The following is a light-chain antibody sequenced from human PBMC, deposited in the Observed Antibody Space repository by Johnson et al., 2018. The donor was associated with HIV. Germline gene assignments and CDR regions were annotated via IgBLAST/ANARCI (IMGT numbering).Light chain of an antibody. Sequence: QSVLTQPPSVSAAPGQKVTISCSGSSSNIGNNYVSWYQQLPGTAPKLLIYDNSKRPSGIPDRFSGSKSGTSATLGITGLQTGDEADYYCGTWDSRLSASYVFGTGTKVTVL. J-gene: IGLJ1*01. V-gene: IGLV1-51*01. CDR2: DNS. CDR3: GTWDSRLSASYV. CDR1: SSNIGNNY.